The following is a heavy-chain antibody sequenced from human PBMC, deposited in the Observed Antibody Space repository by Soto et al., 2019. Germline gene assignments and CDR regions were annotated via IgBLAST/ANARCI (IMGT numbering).Heavy chain of an antibody. CDR1: GSISTTTP. Sequence: ETLSLSCAASGSISTTTPLSWVRQAPGKGLEWVSTISGRGTNTYYADSVKGRFIISRDNLKNTVNLQMNGLGVEDTAIYYCATSFRYFDNWGQGTRVTVSS. CDR3: ATSFRYFDN. V-gene: IGHV3-23*01. CDR2: ISGRGTNT. J-gene: IGHJ4*02.